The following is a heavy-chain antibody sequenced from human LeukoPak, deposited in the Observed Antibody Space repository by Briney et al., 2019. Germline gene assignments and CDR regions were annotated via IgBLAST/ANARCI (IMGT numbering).Heavy chain of an antibody. CDR1: EFTFSSYA. CDR3: AKGAAAGKVDWFDP. V-gene: IGHV3-23*01. J-gene: IGHJ5*02. D-gene: IGHD6-13*01. CDR2: ITGYGAT. Sequence: GGSLRLSCAASEFTFSSYAMSWVRQAPGKGLEWVSTITGYGATFYADSVRGRFTIFRDTSMNTLFLQMNSLGAEDTAVYYCAKGAAAGKVDWFDPWGQGTLVTVSS.